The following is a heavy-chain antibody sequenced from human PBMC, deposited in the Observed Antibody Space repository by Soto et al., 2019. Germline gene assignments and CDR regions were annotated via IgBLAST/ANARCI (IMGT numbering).Heavy chain of an antibody. J-gene: IGHJ6*02. V-gene: IGHV3-23*01. CDR1: GFTFSSYA. CDR3: AKDLLAIFGVVIQYYYYRMGV. D-gene: IGHD3-3*01. CDR2: ISGSGGST. Sequence: GGSLRLSFAASGFTFSSYAMSWVRQAPGKGLEWVSAISGSGGSTYYADSVKGRFTISRDNSKNTLYLQMNSLRAEDTAVYYCAKDLLAIFGVVIQYYYYRMGVGGQGTTVTVSS.